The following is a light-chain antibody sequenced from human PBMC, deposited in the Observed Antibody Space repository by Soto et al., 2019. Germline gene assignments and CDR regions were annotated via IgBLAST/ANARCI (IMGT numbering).Light chain of an antibody. CDR2: GVN. CDR3: SSYTTSSALQV. Sequence: QSVLTQPASVSGSPGQSITISCSGTISDFVLYNYVSWYQQHPGKAPKLMIYGVNNRPSGVSNRPSGSKSGNTASLTISGLQADDEADYYCSSYTTSSALQVFGTGTKVTVL. J-gene: IGLJ1*01. CDR1: ISDFVLYNY. V-gene: IGLV2-14*01.